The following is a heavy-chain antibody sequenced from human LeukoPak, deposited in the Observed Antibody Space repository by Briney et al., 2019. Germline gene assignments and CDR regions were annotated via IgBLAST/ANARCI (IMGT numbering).Heavy chain of an antibody. V-gene: IGHV4-34*01. CDR2: INHSGST. J-gene: IGHJ5*02. D-gene: IGHD3-3*01. Sequence: SETLSLTCAVYGGSFSGYYWSWIRQPPGKGLEWLGEINHSGSTNYNPSLKSRVTISVDTSKNQFSLKLSSVTAADTAVYYCARGVGRFLEWSLKNNWFDPWGQGTLVTVSS. CDR3: ARGVGRFLEWSLKNNWFDP. CDR1: GGSFSGYY.